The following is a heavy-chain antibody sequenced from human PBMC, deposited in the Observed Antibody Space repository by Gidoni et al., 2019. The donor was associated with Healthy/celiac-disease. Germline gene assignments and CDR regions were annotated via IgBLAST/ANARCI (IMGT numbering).Heavy chain of an antibody. CDR1: GFTFSDYY. J-gene: IGHJ6*02. D-gene: IGHD2-15*01. V-gene: IGHV3-11*05. CDR2: ISSSSSYT. Sequence: QVQLVESGGGLVKPGGSLRLSCAASGFTFSDYYMSWIRQAPGKGLEWVSYISSSSSYTNYADSVKGRFTISRDNAKNSLYLQMNSLRAEDTAVYYCARDGRGTNTYYYYGMDVWGQGTTVTVSS. CDR3: ARDGRGTNTYYYYGMDV.